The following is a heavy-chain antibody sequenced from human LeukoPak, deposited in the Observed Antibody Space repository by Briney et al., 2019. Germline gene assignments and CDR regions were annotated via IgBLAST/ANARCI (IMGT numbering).Heavy chain of an antibody. V-gene: IGHV3-7*03. CDR2: IKQDGSEK. CDR1: GFTFSNYW. J-gene: IGHJ4*02. CDR3: VGDSYSGSDTAPDY. Sequence: GESLRLSCAVSGFTFSNYWMSWVHQAPGKGLEWVANIKQDGSEKYYVDSVKGRFTISRDNAKNSVYLQMNSLRAGDTAMYYCVGDSYSGSDTAPDYWGQGTLVTISS. D-gene: IGHD5-12*01.